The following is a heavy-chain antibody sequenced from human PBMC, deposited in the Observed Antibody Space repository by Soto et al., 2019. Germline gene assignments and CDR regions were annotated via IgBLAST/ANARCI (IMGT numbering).Heavy chain of an antibody. CDR1: GFSLSTSGVG. D-gene: IGHD2-15*01. CDR2: IYWDDDK. J-gene: IGHJ3*02. V-gene: IGHV2-5*02. Sequence: SGPTLVNPTQTLTLTCTFSGFSLSTSGVGVGWIRQPPGKALEWLALIYWDDDKRYSPSLKSRLTITKDTSKNQVVLTMTNMDPVDTATYYCAHGYYCSGGSCYRANDAFDIWGQGTMVTVSS. CDR3: AHGYYCSGGSCYRANDAFDI.